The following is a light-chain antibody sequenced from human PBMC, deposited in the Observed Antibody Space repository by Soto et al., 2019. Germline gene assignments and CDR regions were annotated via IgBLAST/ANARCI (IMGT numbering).Light chain of an antibody. CDR1: SSNIGSNT. CDR2: SNN. J-gene: IGLJ3*02. Sequence: QAVVTQPPSASGTPGQRVTISCSGSSSNIGSNTVNWYQQLPGTAPKLLIYSNNQRPSGVPDRFSGSKSGTSASLAISGLQSEDEADYYCCSYAGNYNWVFGGGTKLTVL. V-gene: IGLV1-44*01. CDR3: CSYAGNYNWV.